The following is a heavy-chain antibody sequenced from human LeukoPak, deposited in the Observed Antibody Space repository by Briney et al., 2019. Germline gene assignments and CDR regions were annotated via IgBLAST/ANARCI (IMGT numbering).Heavy chain of an antibody. CDR1: GYTFTSYG. J-gene: IGHJ4*02. D-gene: IGHD3-10*01. CDR3: ARDRGGGFGELLADDY. V-gene: IGHV1-18*01. CDR2: ISAYNGNT. Sequence: GASVKVSCKASGYTFTSYGISWVRQAPGQGLEWMGWISAYNGNTNYAQKLQGRVTMTTDTSTSTAYMELRSLRSDDTAVYYCARDRGGGFGELLADDYWGQGTLVTVSS.